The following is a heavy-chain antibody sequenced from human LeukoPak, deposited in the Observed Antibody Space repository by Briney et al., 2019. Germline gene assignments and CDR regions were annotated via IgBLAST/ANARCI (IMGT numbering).Heavy chain of an antibody. Sequence: GGSLRLSCAASGFTFSSYAMSWVRQAPGKGLEWVSGISGNGVNTYHADSVKGRFTISRDNSKNTLYLQMNSLRAEDTAVYYCARDWRYWGQGTLVTVSS. CDR2: ISGNGVNT. CDR1: GFTFSSYA. CDR3: ARDWRY. J-gene: IGHJ4*02. V-gene: IGHV3-23*01.